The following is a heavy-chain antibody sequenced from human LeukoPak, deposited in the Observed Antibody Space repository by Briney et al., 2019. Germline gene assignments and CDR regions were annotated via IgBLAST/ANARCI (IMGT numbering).Heavy chain of an antibody. CDR3: AREEVRSFDN. Sequence: GGSLRLSCAASGFMFSSYWMTWVRQAPGKGLEWVANIKQDGSEKYYMSSVRGRFTISRDNAKNSLYLQMNNVRAEDTAVYYCAREEVRSFDNWGQGTLVTASS. D-gene: IGHD5-24*01. J-gene: IGHJ4*02. CDR2: IKQDGSEK. CDR1: GFMFSSYW. V-gene: IGHV3-7*03.